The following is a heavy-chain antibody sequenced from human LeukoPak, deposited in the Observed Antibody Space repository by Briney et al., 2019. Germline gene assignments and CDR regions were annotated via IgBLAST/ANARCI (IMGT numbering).Heavy chain of an antibody. CDR1: GGSISSHY. Sequence: SETLSLTCTVSGGSISSHYWSWIRQPPGKGLERIGYIYYSGSTNYNPSLKSRVTISVDTSKNQFSLKLSSVTAADTAVYYCARGLAAYWFDPWGQGTLVTVSS. J-gene: IGHJ5*02. D-gene: IGHD2-15*01. CDR2: IYYSGST. CDR3: ARGLAAYWFDP. V-gene: IGHV4-59*11.